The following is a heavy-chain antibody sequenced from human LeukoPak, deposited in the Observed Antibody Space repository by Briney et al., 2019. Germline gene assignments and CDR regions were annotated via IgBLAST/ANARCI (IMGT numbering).Heavy chain of an antibody. CDR1: GGSISSGGYY. D-gene: IGHD2-15*01. CDR3: ANSDTLCSGGSCPLSFDAFDI. V-gene: IGHV4-31*03. CDR2: IYYSGST. J-gene: IGHJ3*02. Sequence: PSETLSLTCTVSGGSISSGGYYWSWIRQHPGKGLEWIGYIYYSGSTYYNPSLKSRVTISVDTSKNQFSLKLSSVTAADTAVYYCANSDTLCSGGSCPLSFDAFDIWGQGTMVTVSS.